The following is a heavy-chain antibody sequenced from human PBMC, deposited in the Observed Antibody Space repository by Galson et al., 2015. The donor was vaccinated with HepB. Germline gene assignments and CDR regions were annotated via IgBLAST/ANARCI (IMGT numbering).Heavy chain of an antibody. V-gene: IGHV4-31*03. CDR3: ARGPRAGVPTFRFDP. CDR2: IFYRGNT. Sequence: TLSLTCTVSGDSISIGDYYWSWIRQHPERGLEWIAYIFYRGNTYYNSSLKRRVTISLDTSKNQFSLKMTSVTAADAAVYYCARGPRAGVPTFRFDPWGQGTLVTVSS. CDR1: GDSISIGDYY. D-gene: IGHD6-19*01. J-gene: IGHJ5*02.